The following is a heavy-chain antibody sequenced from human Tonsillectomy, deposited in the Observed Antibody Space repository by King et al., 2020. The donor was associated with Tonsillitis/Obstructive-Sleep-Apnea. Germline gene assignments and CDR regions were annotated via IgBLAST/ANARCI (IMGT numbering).Heavy chain of an antibody. CDR3: ARGPNYSSSWYNY. CDR1: GGSFSGYY. J-gene: IGHJ4*02. V-gene: IGHV4-34*01. D-gene: IGHD6-13*01. Sequence: VQLQQWGAGLLKPSETLSLTCAVYGGSFSGYYWSWIRQPPGKGLEWIGEINHSGSTNYNPSLKSRVTISVDTSKNQFSLKLSSVTGADTGVYYCARGPNYSSSWYNYWGQGTVVTVSS. CDR2: INHSGST.